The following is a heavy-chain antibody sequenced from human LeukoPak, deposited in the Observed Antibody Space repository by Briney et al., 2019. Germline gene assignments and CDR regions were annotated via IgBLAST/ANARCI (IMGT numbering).Heavy chain of an antibody. J-gene: IGHJ4*02. D-gene: IGHD2-2*01. CDR2: MNSDGSIT. CDR3: TRDICSGTGCYPRAPFDY. V-gene: IGHV3-74*01. Sequence: GGSLRLSCAASGFTFSRYWMHWVRQAPGEGLVWVSRMNSDGSITNYADSVKGRFTISRDNAKNTLYLQMNSLRADDTAVYYCTRDICSGTGCYPRAPFDYWGQGTLVTVSS. CDR1: GFTFSRYW.